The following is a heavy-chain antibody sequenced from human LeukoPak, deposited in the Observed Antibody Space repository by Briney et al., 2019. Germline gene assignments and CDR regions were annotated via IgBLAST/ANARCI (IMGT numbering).Heavy chain of an antibody. V-gene: IGHV4-59*13. D-gene: IGHD3-10*01. Sequence: SETLSLTCAVSGGSISDYYWSWIRQPPGEGLELIGYIHYTGNTNYNPSLKSRITISVDTSKNQFSLKVTSMTAADTAIYYCARWGRGSGSFNWFDPWGQGTLVTVSS. CDR2: IHYTGNT. CDR1: GGSISDYY. J-gene: IGHJ5*02. CDR3: ARWGRGSGSFNWFDP.